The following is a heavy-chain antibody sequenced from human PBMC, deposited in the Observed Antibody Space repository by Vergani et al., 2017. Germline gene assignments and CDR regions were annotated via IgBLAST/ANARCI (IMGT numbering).Heavy chain of an antibody. D-gene: IGHD5-18*01. V-gene: IGHV3-23*01. CDR3: AKAPLGYSYAPDGFFDY. CDR1: GFTFSSYA. J-gene: IGHJ4*02. Sequence: EVQLLESGGGLVQPGGSLRLSCAASGFTFSSYAMSWVRQATGKGLEWVSAISGSGGSTYYADSVKGRFTISRDNSKNTLYLQMNSLRAEDTAVYYCAKAPLGYSYAPDGFFDYWGQGTLVTVSS. CDR2: ISGSGGST.